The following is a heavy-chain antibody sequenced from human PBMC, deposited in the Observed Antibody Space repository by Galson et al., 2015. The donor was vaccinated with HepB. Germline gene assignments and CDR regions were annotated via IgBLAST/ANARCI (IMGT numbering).Heavy chain of an antibody. CDR3: ARCGYYDSSGYYYGGFCDY. CDR2: IWYDGSTFI. Sequence: SLRLSCAASGFTFSSYGMHWVRQAPGKGLEWVAVIWYDGSTFIYYADSVKGRFTISRDNAKNSLYLQMNSLRAEDTALYYCARCGYYDSSGYYYGGFCDYWGQGTLVTVSS. J-gene: IGHJ4*02. V-gene: IGHV3-33*01. D-gene: IGHD3-22*01. CDR1: GFTFSSYG.